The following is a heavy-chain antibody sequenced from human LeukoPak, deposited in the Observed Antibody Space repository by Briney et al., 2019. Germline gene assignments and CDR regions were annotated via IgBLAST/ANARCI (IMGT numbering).Heavy chain of an antibody. CDR2: VSAANNP. CDR1: GYIFTPHH. Sequence: ASVKVSCKASGYIFTPHHIHWMRQAPGQGLELLGWVSAANNPEYSQKFQGRVVITRDASATTSYLELNSLRSEDTAVYYCAMSVEMPPIPSFDYWGQGTLVTVSS. V-gene: IGHV1-3*01. J-gene: IGHJ4*02. CDR3: AMSVEMPPIPSFDY. D-gene: IGHD5-24*01.